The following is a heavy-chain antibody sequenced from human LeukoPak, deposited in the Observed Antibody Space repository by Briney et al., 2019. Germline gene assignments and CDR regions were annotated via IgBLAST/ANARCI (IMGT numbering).Heavy chain of an antibody. Sequence: PGRSLRLSCAASGFTFSSYGMHWVRQAPGKGLEWVAVTSYDGSNKYYADSVKGRFTTSRDNSKNTLYLQMNSLRAEDTAVYYCAKDSARMGGDGSVYSWGQGTLVTVSS. CDR2: TSYDGSNK. V-gene: IGHV3-30*18. J-gene: IGHJ4*02. D-gene: IGHD1-26*01. CDR1: GFTFSSYG. CDR3: AKDSARMGGDGSVYS.